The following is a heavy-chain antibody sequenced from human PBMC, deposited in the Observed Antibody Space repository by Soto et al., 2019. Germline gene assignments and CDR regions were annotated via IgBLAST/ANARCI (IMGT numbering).Heavy chain of an antibody. CDR2: VTSDGSNK. J-gene: IGHJ5*02. D-gene: IGHD6-13*01. CDR1: GFTFSDYY. CDR3: ARDQTGITTAGGGRIDR. V-gene: IGHV3-30*03. Sequence: GGSLRLSCAASGFTFSDYYMSWIRQAPGKGLEWVAIVTSDGSNKYYADSVKGRFTISRGNSKNTLYLQMSGLTPEDTAFYYCARDQTGITTAGGGRIDRWGQGTLVTVSS.